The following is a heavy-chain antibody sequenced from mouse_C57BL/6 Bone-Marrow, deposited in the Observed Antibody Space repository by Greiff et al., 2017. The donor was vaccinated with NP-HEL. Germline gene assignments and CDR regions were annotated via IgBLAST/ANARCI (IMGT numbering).Heavy chain of an antibody. Sequence: VQLQQPGAELVMPGASVKLSCKASGYTFTSYWMHWVKQRPGQGLEWIGEIDPSDSYTNYHQKFKGKSTLTVDKSSSTAYMQLSSLTSEDSAVYYCARPPWGYYGSSPAWFAYWGQGTLVTVSA. J-gene: IGHJ3*01. V-gene: IGHV1-69*01. D-gene: IGHD1-1*01. CDR3: ARPPWGYYGSSPAWFAY. CDR2: IDPSDSYT. CDR1: GYTFTSYW.